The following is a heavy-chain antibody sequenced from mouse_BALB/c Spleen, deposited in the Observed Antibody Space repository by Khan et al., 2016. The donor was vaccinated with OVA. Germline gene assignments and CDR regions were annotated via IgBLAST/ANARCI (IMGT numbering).Heavy chain of an antibody. CDR2: INTYTGEP. D-gene: IGHD4-1*01. Sequence: QLLETGPELKKPGETVKISCKASGYTFTKNGMNWVKQAPGKGLKWMGWINTYTGEPTYVDDFKGRFAFSLETSASTAYLQINNRKNEDTATYYCARVGYSGTMDYWGQGTSVTVSS. CDR1: GYTFTKNG. J-gene: IGHJ4*01. CDR3: ARVGYSGTMDY. V-gene: IGHV9-3-1*01.